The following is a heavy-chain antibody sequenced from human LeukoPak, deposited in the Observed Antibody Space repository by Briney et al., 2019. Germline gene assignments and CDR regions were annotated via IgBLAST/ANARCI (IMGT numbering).Heavy chain of an antibody. Sequence: SETLSLTCTVSGGSTSGSGYYWGWIRQPPGKGLEWIGSIYYSGSTYYNPSLKSRVTISVDTSKNQFSLKLSSVTAADTAVYYCARASMTKGHYWGQGTLVTVSS. CDR1: GGSTSGSGYY. V-gene: IGHV4-39*07. CDR2: IYYSGST. J-gene: IGHJ4*02. CDR3: ARASMTKGHY.